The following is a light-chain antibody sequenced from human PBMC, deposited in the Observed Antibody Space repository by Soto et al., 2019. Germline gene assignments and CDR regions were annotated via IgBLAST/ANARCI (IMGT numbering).Light chain of an antibody. CDR2: GNS. CDR1: SSNIGADYD. Sequence: QSVLTQPPSVSGAPGQRVTISCTGSSSNIGADYDVHWYQQLPGTAPKPLIYGNSNRPSGVPDRFSGSKSGTSASLAITGLQAEDEADYYCQSYDSSLSGVVFGGGTKVTVL. V-gene: IGLV1-40*01. CDR3: QSYDSSLSGVV. J-gene: IGLJ2*01.